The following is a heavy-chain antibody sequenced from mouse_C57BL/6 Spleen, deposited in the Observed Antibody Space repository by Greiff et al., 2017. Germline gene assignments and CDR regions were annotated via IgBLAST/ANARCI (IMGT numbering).Heavy chain of an antibody. Sequence: EVQRVESGGDLVKPGGSLKLSCAASGFTFSSYGMSWVRQTPDKRLEWVATISSGGSYTYYPDSVKGRFTISRDNAKNTLYLQMSSLKSEDTAMYYCAREPGNYFDYWGQGTTLTVSS. V-gene: IGHV5-6*01. CDR3: AREPGNYFDY. J-gene: IGHJ2*01. CDR1: GFTFSSYG. CDR2: ISSGGSYT.